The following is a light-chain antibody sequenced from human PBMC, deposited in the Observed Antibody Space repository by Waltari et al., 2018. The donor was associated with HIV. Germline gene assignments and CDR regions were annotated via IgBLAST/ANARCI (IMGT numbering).Light chain of an antibody. V-gene: IGLV2-11*01. CDR1: STYVDTF. Sequence: QSALTQPHSVSGSPGQSLTISCTGTSTYVDTFVSWYQQHPGKAPTVIIFDVNKRPSGVPDRFSGSKSGNTAYLTSSVLQAEDEADYYCCSHAGNFIFVFGTGTKVTVL. J-gene: IGLJ1*01. CDR2: DVN. CDR3: CSHAGNFIFV.